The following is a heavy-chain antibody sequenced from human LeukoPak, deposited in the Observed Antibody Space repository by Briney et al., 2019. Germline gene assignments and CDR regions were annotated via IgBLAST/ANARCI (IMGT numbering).Heavy chain of an antibody. Sequence: SETLSLTCAVSGGSISSYFWTWIRQPAGKGLEWIGRISTSGSTNYNTSLKRRFSMSLDTSKTELSLKLSSLTAADTAGYYCARDSYCTRCYDHWGQGILVTVSS. D-gene: IGHD2-8*01. CDR3: ARDSYCTRCYDH. CDR2: ISTSGST. CDR1: GGSISSYF. J-gene: IGHJ4*02. V-gene: IGHV4-4*07.